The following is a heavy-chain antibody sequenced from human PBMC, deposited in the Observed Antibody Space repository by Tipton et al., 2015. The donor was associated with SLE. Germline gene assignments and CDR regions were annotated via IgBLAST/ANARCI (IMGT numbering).Heavy chain of an antibody. CDR1: GGSISSSSYY. CDR3: ARGGKTTVIDY. V-gene: IGHV4-39*07. J-gene: IGHJ4*02. D-gene: IGHD4-17*01. CDR2: IYYSGST. Sequence: TLSLTCTVSGGSISSSSYYWGWIRQPPGKGLEWIGSIYYSGSTYYNPSLKSRVTISVDTSKNQFSLKLSSVTAADTAVYYCARGGKTTVIDYWGQGTLVTVSS.